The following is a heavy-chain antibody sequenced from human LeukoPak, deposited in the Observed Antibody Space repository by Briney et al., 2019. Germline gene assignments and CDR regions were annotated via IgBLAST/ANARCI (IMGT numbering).Heavy chain of an antibody. CDR1: GGSISSYY. CDR2: IYYSGST. J-gene: IGHJ3*02. Sequence: RSSETLSLTCTVSGGSISSYYWSWIRQPPGKGLEWIGYIYYSGSTYYNPSLKSRVTISVDTSKNQFSLKLSSVTAADTAVYYCARARAFDIWGQGTMVTVSS. CDR3: ARARAFDI. V-gene: IGHV4-59*08.